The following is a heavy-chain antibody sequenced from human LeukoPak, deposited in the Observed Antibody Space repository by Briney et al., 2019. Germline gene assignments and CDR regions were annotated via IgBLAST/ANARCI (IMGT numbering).Heavy chain of an antibody. CDR2: IYYSGST. J-gene: IGHJ4*02. Sequence: PSETLSLTCTVSGGSISSSSYYWGWIRQPPWKGLEWIGSIYYSGSTYYNPSLKSRVTVSVDTSKNQFSLKLSSVTAADTAVYYCTAMARFDYWGQGTLVTVSS. D-gene: IGHD5-18*01. V-gene: IGHV4-39*01. CDR3: TAMARFDY. CDR1: GGSISSSSYY.